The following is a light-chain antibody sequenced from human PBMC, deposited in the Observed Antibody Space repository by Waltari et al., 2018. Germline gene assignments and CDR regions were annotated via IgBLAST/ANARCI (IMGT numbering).Light chain of an antibody. CDR3: QQYYSYPFT. CDR2: AAS. Sequence: AIRMTQSPSSFSASTGDSVTITCRASQGISSYLAWYQQKPGKAPKLLIYAASTLQSGVPSRFSGSGSGTDFTLTISCLQSEDFATYYYQQYYSYPFTFGPGTKVDIK. J-gene: IGKJ3*01. V-gene: IGKV1-8*01. CDR1: QGISSY.